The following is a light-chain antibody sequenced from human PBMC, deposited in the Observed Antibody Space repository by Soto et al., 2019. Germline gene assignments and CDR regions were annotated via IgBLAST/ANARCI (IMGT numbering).Light chain of an antibody. Sequence: QSALTQPASVSGSPGQSITISCTGTSSDIGGYNYVSWYQQHPGKAPKLMIHDVSDRPSGVSNRFSGSKSVNTASLTISGLQAEDEADYYCSSYTSSRTVVFVGGTKVTVL. J-gene: IGLJ3*02. V-gene: IGLV2-14*01. CDR1: SSDIGGYNY. CDR3: SSYTSSRTVV. CDR2: DVS.